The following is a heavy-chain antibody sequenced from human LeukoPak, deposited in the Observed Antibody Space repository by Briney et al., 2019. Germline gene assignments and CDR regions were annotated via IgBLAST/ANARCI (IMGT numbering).Heavy chain of an antibody. CDR3: AGLAAVFAYWFDP. D-gene: IGHD6-13*01. CDR1: GFTVSSNY. Sequence: GGSLRLSCAASGFTVSSNYMSWVRQAPGKGLEWVSVIYSGGSTYYADSVKGRFTISRDNSKNTLYLQMNSLRAEDTAVYYCAGLAAVFAYWFDPWGQGTLVTVSS. J-gene: IGHJ5*02. V-gene: IGHV3-53*01. CDR2: IYSGGST.